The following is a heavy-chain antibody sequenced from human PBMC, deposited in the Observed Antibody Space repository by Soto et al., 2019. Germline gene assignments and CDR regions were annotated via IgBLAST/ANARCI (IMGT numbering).Heavy chain of an antibody. D-gene: IGHD3-16*01. J-gene: IGHJ4*02. Sequence: SETLSLTCSVSGGSINASDDYWGWIRQAPGKGLEWIGTISYTGRTYYNPSLKSRVTIFVDTSENQFSLRLSSVTAADTAIYFCARRRGRYPFDKWGQGTMVTL. CDR3: ARRRGRYPFDK. CDR2: ISYTGRT. V-gene: IGHV4-39*07. CDR1: GGSINASDDY.